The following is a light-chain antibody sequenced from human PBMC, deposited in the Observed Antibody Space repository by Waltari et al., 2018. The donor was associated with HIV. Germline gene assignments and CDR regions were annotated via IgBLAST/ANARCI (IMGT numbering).Light chain of an antibody. CDR3: QQYNSYPFT. CDR1: QSISSW. CDR2: KAS. V-gene: IGKV1-5*03. J-gene: IGKJ3*01. Sequence: DLQMTQSPSTLSASVGDRVTITCRASQSISSWLAWYQQKPGKAPKLLIYKASSLESGVPSRFSGSESGTEFTLTVSSLQPDDFATYYCQQYNSYPFTFGPGTKVDIK.